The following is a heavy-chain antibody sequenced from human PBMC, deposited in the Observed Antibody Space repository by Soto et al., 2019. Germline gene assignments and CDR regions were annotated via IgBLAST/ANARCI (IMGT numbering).Heavy chain of an antibody. J-gene: IGHJ4*02. Sequence: SETLSLTCIASGDSMSSFYFTWIRQPPGKGLEWIGNIYYTGTTDYNPSRKNRVTMSVDTPKNQFSLILRSVTAADTAVYYCARVGGYYGDYPNFDYWGPGTLVTVSS. CDR3: ARVGGYYGDYPNFDY. CDR1: GDSMSSFY. V-gene: IGHV4-59*13. CDR2: IYYTGTT. D-gene: IGHD4-17*01.